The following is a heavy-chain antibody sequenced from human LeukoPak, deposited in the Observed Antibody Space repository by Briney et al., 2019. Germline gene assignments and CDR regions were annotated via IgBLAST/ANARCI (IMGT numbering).Heavy chain of an antibody. CDR1: GYTFTSYG. Sequence: ASVKVSCKASGYTFTSYGISWVRQAPGQGLEWMGWISAYNGNTNYAQKLQGRVTMTTDASTSTAYMELRSLRSDDTAVYYCARAAWGYSGYDSDYWGQGTLVTVSS. D-gene: IGHD5-12*01. CDR3: ARAAWGYSGYDSDY. J-gene: IGHJ4*02. V-gene: IGHV1-18*04. CDR2: ISAYNGNT.